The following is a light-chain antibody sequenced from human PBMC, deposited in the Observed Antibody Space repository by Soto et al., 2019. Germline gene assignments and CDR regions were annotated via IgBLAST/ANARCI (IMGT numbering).Light chain of an antibody. CDR2: KAS. CDR1: QSVSSY. CDR3: QQYNSYST. J-gene: IGKJ4*01. V-gene: IGKV1-5*03. Sequence: TQSPATLSLSPWERATLSCRASQSVSSYLAWYQQKPGKAPKLLIFKASSLESGVPSRFSGSGSGTEFTLTISSLQPDDFATYYCQQYNSYSTFGGGTKVEIK.